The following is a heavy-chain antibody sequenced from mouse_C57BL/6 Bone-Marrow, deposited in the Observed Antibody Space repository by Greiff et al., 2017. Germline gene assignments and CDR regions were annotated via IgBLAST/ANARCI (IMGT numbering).Heavy chain of an antibody. D-gene: IGHD1-1*01. Sequence: VQLKESGPELVKPGASVKIPRKASGYTFTDYNMDWVKQSHGKSLEWIGDINPNNGGTIYNQKFKGKATLTVDKSSSTAYMELRSLTSEDTAVYYCARFYYEDYYAMDYWGQGTSVTVSS. CDR3: ARFYYEDYYAMDY. V-gene: IGHV1-18*01. J-gene: IGHJ4*01. CDR1: GYTFTDYN. CDR2: INPNNGGT.